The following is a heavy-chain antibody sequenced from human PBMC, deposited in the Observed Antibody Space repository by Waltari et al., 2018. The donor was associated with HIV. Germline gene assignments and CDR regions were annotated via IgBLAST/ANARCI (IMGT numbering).Heavy chain of an antibody. CDR3: ATALYSSSSAGSIDY. CDR1: GYTCTGYY. J-gene: IGHJ4*02. CDR2: INPNSGGT. Sequence: QVQLVQSGAEVKKPGDSVKDSCKAAGYTCTGYYMHWVRQAPGQGLEWMGWINPNSGGTIYAQKFQGRVTMTRDTAISTAYMELSRLRSDDTAVYYCATALYSSSSAGSIDYWGQGTLVTVSS. V-gene: IGHV1-2*02. D-gene: IGHD6-6*01.